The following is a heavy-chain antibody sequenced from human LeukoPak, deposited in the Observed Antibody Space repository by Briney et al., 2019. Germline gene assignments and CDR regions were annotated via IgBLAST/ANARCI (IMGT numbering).Heavy chain of an antibody. J-gene: IGHJ6*03. CDR2: IYYSGST. CDR3: ARGEWGGYFDYYYYYMDV. V-gene: IGHV4-59*01. Sequence: SETLSLACTVSGGSISSYYWSWIRQPPGKGLEWIGYIYYSGSTNYNPSLKSRVTISVDTSKNQFSLKLSSVTAADTAVYYCARGEWGGYFDYYYYYMDVWGKGTTVTVSS. D-gene: IGHD5-12*01. CDR1: GGSISSYY.